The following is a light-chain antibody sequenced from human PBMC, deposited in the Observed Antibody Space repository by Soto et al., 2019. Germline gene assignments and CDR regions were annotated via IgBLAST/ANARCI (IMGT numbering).Light chain of an antibody. CDR3: AAWDDNLSGLYV. Sequence: SVLTQSPSASWTPGERVPISFFGSAPTIGRNYVYWYQQLPGTAPKLLIYRNSQRPSGVPDRFSGSKSGTSASLAISGLRSEDEADYYCAAWDDNLSGLYVFGAGTKVTVL. CDR1: APTIGRNY. J-gene: IGLJ1*01. CDR2: RNS. V-gene: IGLV1-47*01.